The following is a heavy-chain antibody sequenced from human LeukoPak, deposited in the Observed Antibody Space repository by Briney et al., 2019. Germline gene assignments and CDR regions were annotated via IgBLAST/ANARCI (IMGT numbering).Heavy chain of an antibody. CDR3: ARDRSFMIVVGDAFDI. J-gene: IGHJ3*02. D-gene: IGHD3-22*01. CDR1: GFTSDDYG. V-gene: IGHV3-20*04. Sequence: GGSLRLFCAASGFTSDDYGMSWVRQAPGKGLEWVSGINWNGGSTGYADSVKGRFTISRDNAKNSLYLQMNSLRAEDTALYYCARDRSFMIVVGDAFDIWGQGTMVTVSS. CDR2: INWNGGST.